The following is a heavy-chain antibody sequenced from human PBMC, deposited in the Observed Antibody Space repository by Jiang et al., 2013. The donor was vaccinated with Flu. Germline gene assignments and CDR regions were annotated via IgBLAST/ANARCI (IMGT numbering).Heavy chain of an antibody. D-gene: IGHD1-26*01. V-gene: IGHV4-59*01. J-gene: IGHJ5*02. CDR1: GGSISSYY. Sequence: LLKPSETLSLTCIVSGGSISSYYWSWIRQPPGKGLEWIGYIYYSGSTNYNPSLKSRVTISVDTSKNQSSLKLSSVTAADTAVYYCARGYSGSYGRFDPWGQGTLVTVSS. CDR3: ARGYSGSYGRFDP. CDR2: IYYSGST.